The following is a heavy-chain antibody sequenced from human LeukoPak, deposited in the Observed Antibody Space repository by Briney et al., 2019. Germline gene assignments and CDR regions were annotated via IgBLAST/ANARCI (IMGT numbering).Heavy chain of an antibody. CDR2: IYLGDSDI. V-gene: IGHV5-51*01. CDR3: ARQGLDV. J-gene: IGHJ6*02. CDR1: GXTFISYC. Sequence: GESLKISFKGSGXTFISYCIAWVRQMPGKGLEWMGIIYLGDSDIRYTPSFQGQITISADKSISTAYLQWSSLKASDTATYYCARQGLDVWGQGTTVTVSS. D-gene: IGHD3-16*01.